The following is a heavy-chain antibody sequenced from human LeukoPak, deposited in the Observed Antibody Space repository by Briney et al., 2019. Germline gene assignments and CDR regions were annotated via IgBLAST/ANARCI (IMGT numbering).Heavy chain of an antibody. D-gene: IGHD3-9*01. Sequence: PGGSLRLSCAASGFTFSDYYMTWIRQAPGKGLEWVSYISSTGSYSDYVESVKGRFTISRDTAKNSVYLQMNSLRAEDTAVYYCARDYDILTGYAMDVWGQGTTVTVSS. CDR1: GFTFSDYY. CDR2: ISSTGSYS. CDR3: ARDYDILTGYAMDV. V-gene: IGHV3-11*06. J-gene: IGHJ6*02.